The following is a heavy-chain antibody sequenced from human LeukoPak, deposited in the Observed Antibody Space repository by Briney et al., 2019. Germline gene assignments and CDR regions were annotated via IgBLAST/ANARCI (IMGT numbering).Heavy chain of an antibody. Sequence: PSETLSLTCTVSGASISGSGYYWGWIRQPPGKGLEWIGNIYDSGSTYYNASLQSRVTVSIDTSKNQFSLRLSSVTAADTAMYYCAKSGGYGLIDYWGQGTLVTVSS. CDR1: GASISGSGYY. CDR3: AKSGGYGLIDY. J-gene: IGHJ4*02. D-gene: IGHD1-26*01. CDR2: IYDSGST. V-gene: IGHV4-39*01.